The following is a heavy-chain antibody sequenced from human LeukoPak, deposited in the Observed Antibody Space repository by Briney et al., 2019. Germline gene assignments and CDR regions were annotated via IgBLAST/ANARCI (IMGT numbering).Heavy chain of an antibody. D-gene: IGHD2-15*01. CDR1: GGSISSGDYY. CDR3: ARVPVGSEVYFQH. Sequence: SETLSLTCTVSGGSISSGDYYWSWIRQPPGKGLEWIGYIYYSGSTYYNPSLKSRVTISVDTSKNQFSLKLSSVTAADTAVYYCARVPVGSEVYFQHWGQGTLVTVSS. CDR2: IYYSGST. J-gene: IGHJ1*01. V-gene: IGHV4-30-4*01.